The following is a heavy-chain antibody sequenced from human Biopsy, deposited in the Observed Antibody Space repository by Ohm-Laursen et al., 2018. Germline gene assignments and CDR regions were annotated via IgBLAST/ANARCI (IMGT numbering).Heavy chain of an antibody. CDR1: RFTFNNYA. J-gene: IGHJ4*02. CDR2: ISANGVTT. D-gene: IGHD2-2*02. Sequence: GSLRLSCSASRFTFNNYAMHWVRQAPGKGLEWVSTISANGVTTFYAGSVKGRFTISRDGSSDTLYLQMHSLRADDTALYYCAKGGYCSATSCNMDVDYWGQGTLVTVSS. CDR3: AKGGYCSATSCNMDVDY. V-gene: IGHV3-23*01.